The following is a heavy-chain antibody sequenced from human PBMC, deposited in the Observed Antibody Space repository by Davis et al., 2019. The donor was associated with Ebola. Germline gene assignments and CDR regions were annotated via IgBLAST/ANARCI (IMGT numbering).Heavy chain of an antibody. CDR1: RYIPKNYA. CDR2: ISAYNGNT. V-gene: IGHV1-18*04. Sequence: AVPVSRMACRYIPKNYAISSVRQPPGQGREGMGWISAYNGNTNYAQILQGRVTMTTDTSTGTAYMELRSLRSDDTAVYFCARTSIVGTTTTASDIWGQGTKVTVSS. D-gene: IGHD1-26*01. J-gene: IGHJ3*02. CDR3: ARTSIVGTTTTASDI.